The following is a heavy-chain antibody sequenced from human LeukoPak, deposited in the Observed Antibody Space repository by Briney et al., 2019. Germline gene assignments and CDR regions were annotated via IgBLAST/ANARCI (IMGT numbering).Heavy chain of an antibody. Sequence: SVTVSCMSCGYIFMKYGFNWLRQAAGKGLEWLGCINTYNGNKKYADRFQGRVTMTTDTYTSTAYMELRSLRSDDTAVYHCARDPKWEGWNTEGRVMDVWGQGTTVTVSS. CDR1: GYIFMKYG. CDR3: ARDPKWEGWNTEGRVMDV. V-gene: IGHV1-18*01. CDR2: INTYNGNK. J-gene: IGHJ6*02. D-gene: IGHD1/OR15-1a*01.